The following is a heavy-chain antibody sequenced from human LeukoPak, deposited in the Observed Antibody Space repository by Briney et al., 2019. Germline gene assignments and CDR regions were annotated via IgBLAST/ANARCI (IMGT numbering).Heavy chain of an antibody. D-gene: IGHD3-10*02. CDR1: RFTFSSYW. CDR2: INSDGSST. J-gene: IGHJ4*02. CDR3: AKYVAITYFDY. V-gene: IGHV3-74*01. Sequence: GGSLRLSCAASRFTFSSYWMHWVRQAPGKGLVWFSRINSDGSSTLYADSVKGRFTISRDNAKNTLYLQMNSLRAEDTAVYYCAKYVAITYFDYWGQGTLVTVSS.